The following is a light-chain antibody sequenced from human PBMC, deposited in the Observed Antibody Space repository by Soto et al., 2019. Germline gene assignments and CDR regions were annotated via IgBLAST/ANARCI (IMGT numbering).Light chain of an antibody. Sequence: QAVVTQPPSASGTPGQRVTISCSGSRSNIGSNTVNWYQQLPGTAPKLLIYTNNTRPSGVPDRFSGSKSGTSASLAISGLQSEDEAEYYCASLDVSPSGRYVFGSGTKVTVL. J-gene: IGLJ1*01. CDR3: ASLDVSPSGRYV. CDR2: TNN. CDR1: RSNIGSNT. V-gene: IGLV1-44*01.